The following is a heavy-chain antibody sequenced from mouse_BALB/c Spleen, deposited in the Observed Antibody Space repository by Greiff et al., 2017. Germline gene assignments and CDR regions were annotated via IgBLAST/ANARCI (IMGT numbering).Heavy chain of an antibody. CDR2: IRNKANGYTT. D-gene: IGHD2-10*01. Sequence: EVMLVESGGGLVQPGGSLRLSCATSGFTFTDYYMSWVRQPPGKALEWLGFIRNKANGYTTEYSASVKGRFTISRDNSQSILYLQMNTLRAEDSATYYCARDPYYGNYFDYWGQGTTLTVSS. J-gene: IGHJ2*01. V-gene: IGHV7-3*02. CDR1: GFTFTDYY. CDR3: ARDPYYGNYFDY.